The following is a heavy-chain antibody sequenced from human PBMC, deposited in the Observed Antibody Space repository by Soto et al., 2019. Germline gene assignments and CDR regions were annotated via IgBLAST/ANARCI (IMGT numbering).Heavy chain of an antibody. V-gene: IGHV4-31*03. CDR2: IYYSGST. Sequence: QVQLQESGPGLVKPSQTLSLTCTVSGGSISSGGYYWSWIRQHPGKGLEWIGYIYYSGSTYYNPSLQSRVTISVDTSKNQFSLKLSSVTAADTAVYYCARRGYCSGGSCYRGWFDPWGQGTLVTVSS. CDR3: ARRGYCSGGSCYRGWFDP. D-gene: IGHD2-15*01. CDR1: GGSISSGGYY. J-gene: IGHJ5*02.